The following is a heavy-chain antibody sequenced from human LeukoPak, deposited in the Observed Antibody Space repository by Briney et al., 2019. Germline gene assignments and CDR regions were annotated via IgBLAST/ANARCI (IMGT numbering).Heavy chain of an antibody. V-gene: IGHV3-74*01. J-gene: IGHJ5*02. CDR1: GFTLNSYW. CDR2: INSDGSST. Sequence: GGSLRLSCAASGFTLNSYWMHWVRQAPGKGLVWVSRINSDGSSTSYADSVKGRFTISRDNAKNTLYLQMNSLRAEDTAVYYCARGGQQPHGVRWFDPWGQGTLVTVSS. D-gene: IGHD3-10*01. CDR3: ARGGQQPHGVRWFDP.